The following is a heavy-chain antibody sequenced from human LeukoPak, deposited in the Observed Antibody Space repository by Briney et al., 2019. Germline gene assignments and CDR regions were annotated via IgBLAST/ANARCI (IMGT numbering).Heavy chain of an antibody. Sequence: GASVKVSCKASGYTFTGYYMHWVRQAPGQGLEWMGWINPNSGGTNYGQKFQGRVTMTRDTSISTAYMELSRLRSDDTAVYYCARVSYYYYMDVWGKGTTVTVSS. CDR1: GYTFTGYY. CDR3: ARVSYYYYMDV. V-gene: IGHV1-2*02. CDR2: INPNSGGT. J-gene: IGHJ6*03.